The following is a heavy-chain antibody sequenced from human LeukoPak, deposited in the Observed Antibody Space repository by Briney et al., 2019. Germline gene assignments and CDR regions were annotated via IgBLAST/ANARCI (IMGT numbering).Heavy chain of an antibody. V-gene: IGHV3-7*01. CDR1: GFTFSSYS. CDR3: ARVRSGYYMDY. CDR2: IEQDGSEK. D-gene: IGHD3-22*01. J-gene: IGHJ4*02. Sequence: GGSLRLSCAASGFTFSSYSMNWVRQAPGKGLEWVANIEQDGSEKYYVDSVKGRFTISRDNAKNSLFLQMNSLRAEDTAVYYCARVRSGYYMDYWGQGTLVTVSS.